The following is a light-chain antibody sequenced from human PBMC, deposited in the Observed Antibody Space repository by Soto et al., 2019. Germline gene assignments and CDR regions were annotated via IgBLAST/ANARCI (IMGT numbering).Light chain of an antibody. J-gene: IGLJ1*01. CDR3: SSYTSSNIYV. CDR1: SSDVGGYNY. Sequence: QSALTQPASVSGSPGQSITISCTGTSSDVGGYNYVSWYQQHPGKAPKLMIYEVTNRPSGISNRFSGSKSGNTASLTISRLQAEDEAEYYCSSYTSSNIYVFGPGTKLTVL. CDR2: EVT. V-gene: IGLV2-14*01.